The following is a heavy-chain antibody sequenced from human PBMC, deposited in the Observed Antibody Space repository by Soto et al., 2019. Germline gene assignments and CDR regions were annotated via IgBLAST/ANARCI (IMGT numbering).Heavy chain of an antibody. CDR2: IYHSGTT. CDR3: ARDYGDYVAYRYFDL. Sequence: PSETLSLTCTVSGGSISRNTWWNWVRQPPGKGLEWIGEIYHSGTTNYHPSLQGRVTLSIDTSKNQFSLKLSSVTAADTAVYYCARDYGDYVAYRYFDLWGRGTLVTVSS. J-gene: IGHJ2*01. D-gene: IGHD4-17*01. V-gene: IGHV4-4*02. CDR1: GGSISRNTW.